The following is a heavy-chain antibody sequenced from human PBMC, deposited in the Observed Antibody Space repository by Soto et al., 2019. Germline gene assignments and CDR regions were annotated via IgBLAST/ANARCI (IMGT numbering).Heavy chain of an antibody. CDR3: ARESHDILTGPPWVWYFDL. J-gene: IGHJ2*01. CDR2: INDRGSI. CDR1: GGSFSGYY. D-gene: IGHD3-9*01. V-gene: IGHV4-34*01. Sequence: QVQLQQWGAGPLRPLETLSLTCGVSGGSFSGYYWAWIRQSPGKGLEGIGEINDRGSINYNPSLKSRFSISVDTSKNHYSLDMRSVTAADTAVYYCARESHDILTGPPWVWYFDLWGRGTLVTVSS.